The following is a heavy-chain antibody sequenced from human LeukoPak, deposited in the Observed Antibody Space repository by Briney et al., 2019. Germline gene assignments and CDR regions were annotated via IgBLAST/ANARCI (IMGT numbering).Heavy chain of an antibody. J-gene: IGHJ4*02. CDR1: GFTFSSYW. D-gene: IGHD1-7*01. V-gene: IGHV3-7*05. CDR2: IKKDGSEK. Sequence: PGGSLRLSCAASGFTFSSYWMTWVRQAPGKGLEWVDTIKKDGSEKYYVVSVRGRFTISRDNARNSLYLQMNSLRAEDTAVYYCAREMGWNYGDYWGQGTLVTVSS. CDR3: AREMGWNYGDY.